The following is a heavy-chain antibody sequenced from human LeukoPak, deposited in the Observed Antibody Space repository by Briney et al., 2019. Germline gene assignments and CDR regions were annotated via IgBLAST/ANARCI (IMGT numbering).Heavy chain of an antibody. CDR1: GXTFSSYW. J-gene: IGHJ3*02. D-gene: IGHD2-21*02. CDR3: AKSPSVVTDAFDI. CDR2: IKLDGSDK. V-gene: IGHV3-7*05. Sequence: GGSLRLSCAASGXTFSSYWMSWVRQAPGKGLEWVANIKLDGSDKYYVDSVKGRFTISRDNSKNTLYLQMNSLRAEDTALYYCAKSPSVVTDAFDIWGQGTMVTVSS.